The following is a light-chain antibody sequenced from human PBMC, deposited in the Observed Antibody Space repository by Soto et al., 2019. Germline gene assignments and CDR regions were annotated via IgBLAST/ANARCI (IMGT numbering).Light chain of an antibody. CDR3: TSHGGNNYVL. CDR1: RRDIGDHYY. Sequence: QSALTQPPSPSGSPGQSVTIACTGSRRDIGDHYYVSWYQQHPGNAPKLMIYKVIKRSSGAPDRFSGSKSGNTVSLTVSGLKAEDEAGYYRTSHGGNNYVLFGGGTKVTVL. V-gene: IGLV2-8*01. J-gene: IGLJ3*02. CDR2: KVI.